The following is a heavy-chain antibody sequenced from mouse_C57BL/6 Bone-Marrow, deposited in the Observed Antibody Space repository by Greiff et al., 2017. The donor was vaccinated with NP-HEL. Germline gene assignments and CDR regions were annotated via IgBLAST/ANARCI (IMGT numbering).Heavy chain of an antibody. CDR2: ISDGGSYT. D-gene: IGHD2-4*01. CDR3: AREGDYEAFDY. V-gene: IGHV5-4*01. Sequence: EVKLMESGGGLVKPGGSLKLSCAASGFTFSSYAMSWVRQTPEKRLEWVATISDGGSYTYYPDNVKGRFTISRDNAKNNLYLQMSHLKSEDTAMYYCAREGDYEAFDYWGQGTTLTVSS. CDR1: GFTFSSYA. J-gene: IGHJ2*01.